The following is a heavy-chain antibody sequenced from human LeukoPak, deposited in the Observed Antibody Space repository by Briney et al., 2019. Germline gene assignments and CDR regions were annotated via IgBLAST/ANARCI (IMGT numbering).Heavy chain of an antibody. CDR2: INPNSGGT. CDR3: ARYDSSGYYEAY. D-gene: IGHD3-22*01. V-gene: IGHV1-2*02. J-gene: IGHJ4*02. CDR1: GYTFTGYY. Sequence: ASVKVSCKASGYTFTGYYMHWVRQAPGQGLEWMGWINPNSGGTNYAQKFQGRVTMTRDTSISTAYMELSRLRSDDTAVYYCARYDSSGYYEAYWGQGTLVTVSS.